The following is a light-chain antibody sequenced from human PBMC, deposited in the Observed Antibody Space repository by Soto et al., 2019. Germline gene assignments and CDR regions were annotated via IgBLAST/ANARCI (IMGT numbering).Light chain of an antibody. V-gene: IGKV1-39*01. CDR2: VGS. CDR3: QQSWDVPIT. Sequence: DIQMTQSPSSLSASVGDRVIITCRASQSIRSYLNWYQQKPGKAPELLVYVGSNLQTGVPSRFSGSGYGTDFSLTISSLQPEDFATYYCQQSWDVPITFGQGTRLEIK. J-gene: IGKJ5*01. CDR1: QSIRSY.